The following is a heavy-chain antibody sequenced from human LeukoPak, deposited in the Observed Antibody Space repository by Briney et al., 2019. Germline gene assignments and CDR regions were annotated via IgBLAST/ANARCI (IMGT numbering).Heavy chain of an antibody. CDR1: GFTFSNYG. V-gene: IGHV3-30*03. D-gene: IGHD6-6*01. CDR2: ISNDGRNI. CDR3: ARGTEYEDY. Sequence: GGSLRLSCAGSGFTFSNYGMNWVRQAPGKGLEWVSIISNDGRNIYYADSVKGRFTISRDNSKNTLYLLMNSLRGEDTAVYYCARGTEYEDYWGQGTLVTVSS. J-gene: IGHJ4*02.